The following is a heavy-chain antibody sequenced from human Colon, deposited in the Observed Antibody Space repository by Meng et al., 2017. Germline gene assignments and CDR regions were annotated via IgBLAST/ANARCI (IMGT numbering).Heavy chain of an antibody. J-gene: IGHJ3*02. CDR1: GFTFSSYE. V-gene: IGHV3-48*03. Sequence: LKISCAASGFTFSSYEMNLVRQAPGKGLEWVSYISSSGSTIYYADSVKGRFTISRDNAKNSLYLQMNSLRAEDTAVYYCARVDNSGSYLNDAFDIWVQGPM. CDR2: ISSSGSTI. D-gene: IGHD1-26*01. CDR3: ARVDNSGSYLNDAFDI.